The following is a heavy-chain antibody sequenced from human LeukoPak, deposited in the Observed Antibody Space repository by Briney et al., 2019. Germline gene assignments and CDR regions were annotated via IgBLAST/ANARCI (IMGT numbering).Heavy chain of an antibody. Sequence: SQTLSLTCAISGDSVSSNSAAWHWTRQSPSRGLEWQGRTYYRSKWYNDYAVSVKSRITINTDTSNNQCSLQLNSVTPEDTAVYYCARGYYGMGVWGQGTTVAVSS. CDR2: TYYRSKWYN. V-gene: IGHV6-1*01. J-gene: IGHJ6*02. CDR3: ARGYYGMGV. CDR1: GDSVSSNSAA.